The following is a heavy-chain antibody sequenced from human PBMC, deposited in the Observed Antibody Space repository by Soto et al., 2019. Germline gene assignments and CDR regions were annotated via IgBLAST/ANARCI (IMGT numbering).Heavy chain of an antibody. D-gene: IGHD6-13*01. Sequence: SESLSLTCTVSGGSISIYYWGWIRQPPGKGLEWIGYIYYSGSTNYNPSLKSRVTIPVDTSKNQFSLKLSSVTAADTAVYYCARHWESSSWYPYYFDYWGQGTLVTAPQ. CDR3: ARHWESSSWYPYYFDY. J-gene: IGHJ4*02. CDR1: GGSISIYY. CDR2: IYYSGST. V-gene: IGHV4-59*08.